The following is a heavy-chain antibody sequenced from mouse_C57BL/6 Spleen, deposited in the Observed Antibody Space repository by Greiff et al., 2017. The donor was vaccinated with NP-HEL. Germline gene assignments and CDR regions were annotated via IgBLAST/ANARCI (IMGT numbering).Heavy chain of an antibody. CDR2: IDPSDSET. V-gene: IGHV1-52*01. D-gene: IGHD4-1*01. CDR1: GYTFTSYW. Sequence: QVQLQQPGAELVRPGSSVKLSCKASGYTFTSYWMHWVKQRPIQGLEWIGNIDPSDSETHYNQKFKDKATLTVDKSSSTAYMQLSSLTSEDSAVYYCAREGTGTRFAYWGQGTLVTVSA. J-gene: IGHJ3*01. CDR3: AREGTGTRFAY.